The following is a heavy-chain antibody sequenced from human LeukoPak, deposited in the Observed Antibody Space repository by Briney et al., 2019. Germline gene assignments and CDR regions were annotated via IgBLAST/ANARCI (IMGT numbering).Heavy chain of an antibody. CDR3: AREYGSGRFDY. CDR2: LSYSGNT. Sequence: SETLSLTCTVSGGSIISTPYSWGWIRQPPGKGLEWIGSLSYSGNTYYIPSLKSRVTISVDTSKNQFSLKLSSVTAADTAVYYCAREYGSGRFDYWGQGTLVTVSS. J-gene: IGHJ4*02. V-gene: IGHV4-39*02. CDR1: GGSIISTPYS. D-gene: IGHD3-10*01.